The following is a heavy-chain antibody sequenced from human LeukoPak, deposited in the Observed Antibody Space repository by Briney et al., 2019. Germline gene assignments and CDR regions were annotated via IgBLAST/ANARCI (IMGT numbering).Heavy chain of an antibody. V-gene: IGHV1-2*06. CDR2: INPNSGGT. J-gene: IGHJ6*02. Sequence: ASVKVSCKASGYTFTSYGISWVRQAPGQGLEWMGRINPNSGGTNYAQKFQGRVTMTRDTSISTAYMELSRLRSDDTAVYYCARELEYSSSPGRYYYYGMDVWGQGTTVTVSS. D-gene: IGHD6-6*01. CDR3: ARELEYSSSPGRYYYYGMDV. CDR1: GYTFTSYG.